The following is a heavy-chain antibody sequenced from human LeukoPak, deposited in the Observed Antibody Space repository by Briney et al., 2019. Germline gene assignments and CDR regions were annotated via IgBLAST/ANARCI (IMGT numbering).Heavy chain of an antibody. J-gene: IGHJ2*01. CDR3: ARTGGSYPDLLWYFDL. V-gene: IGHV1-46*01. D-gene: IGHD1-26*01. CDR1: GYTFTSYY. Sequence: ASVKVSCEASGYTFTSYYMHWVRQAPGQGLEWMGIINPSGGSTSYAQKFQGRVTVTRDTSTSTVYMELSSLRSEDTAVYYCARTGGSYPDLLWYFDLWGRGTLVTVSS. CDR2: INPSGGST.